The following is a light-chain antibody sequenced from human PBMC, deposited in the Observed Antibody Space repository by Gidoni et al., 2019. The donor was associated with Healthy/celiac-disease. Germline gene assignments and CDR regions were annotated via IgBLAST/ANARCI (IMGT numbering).Light chain of an antibody. CDR1: SSNIGAGYD. CDR3: QSYDRSLSAWV. V-gene: IGLV1-40*01. CDR2: GNS. J-gene: IGLJ3*02. Sequence: QSVLTQPPSVSGAPGQRVTISCTGSSSNIGAGYDVHWYQQLPGTAPKLLIYGNSNRPSGVPDRFYGSQSGTSASLAITWLQAEDEADYYCQSYDRSLSAWVFGGGTKLTVL.